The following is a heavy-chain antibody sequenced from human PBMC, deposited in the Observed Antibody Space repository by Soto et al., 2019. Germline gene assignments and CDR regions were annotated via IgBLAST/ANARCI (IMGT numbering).Heavy chain of an antibody. D-gene: IGHD5-12*01. CDR1: GITFSTYA. CDR2: INAGNGNT. CDR3: ARAISGYVT. Sequence: GASVKVSCKASGITFSTYAIHWVRHAPGQGLEWTGWINAGNGNTRYSQKFQGRVTLTRDTSASTTYMDLSSLRSEDTAIYYCARAISGYVTWGQGTLVTVSS. V-gene: IGHV1-3*01. J-gene: IGHJ4*02.